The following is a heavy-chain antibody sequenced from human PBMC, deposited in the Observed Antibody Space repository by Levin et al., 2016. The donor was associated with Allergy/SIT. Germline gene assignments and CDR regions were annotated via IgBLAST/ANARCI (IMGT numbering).Heavy chain of an antibody. D-gene: IGHD3-9*01. CDR3: AILVLRYFGGGDY. Sequence: GESLKISCAASGFTFSSYAMSWVRQAPGKGLEWVSAISGSGGSTYYADSVKGRFTISRDNSKNTLYLQMNSLRAEDTAVYYCAILVLRYFGGGDYWGQGTLVTVSS. V-gene: IGHV3-23*01. CDR2: ISGSGGST. CDR1: GFTFSSYA. J-gene: IGHJ4*02.